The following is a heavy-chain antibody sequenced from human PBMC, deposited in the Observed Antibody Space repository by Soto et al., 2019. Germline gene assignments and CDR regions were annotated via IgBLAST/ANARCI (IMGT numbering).Heavy chain of an antibody. CDR2: IYYSGST. CDR1: GGSISSGGYY. Sequence: SETLSLTCTVSGGSISSGGYYWSWIRQHPGKGLEWIGYIYYSGSTYYNPSLKSRVTISVDTSKNQFSLKLSSVTAADTAVYYCARFMITFGGVIDHMDVWGKGTTVTVSS. CDR3: ARFMITFGGVIDHMDV. J-gene: IGHJ6*03. D-gene: IGHD3-16*02. V-gene: IGHV4-31*03.